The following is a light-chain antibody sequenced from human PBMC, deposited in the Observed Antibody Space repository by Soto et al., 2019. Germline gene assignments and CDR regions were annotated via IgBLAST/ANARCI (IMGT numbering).Light chain of an antibody. CDR2: DTS. CDR3: QQYIDWPPGT. J-gene: IGKJ1*01. V-gene: IGKV3-15*01. CDR1: PGVDRY. Sequence: EIVLKQSPATLSLSPGETATLSCRASPGVDRYLAWYQQKVGQSPRLIIYDTSTRAAGISARFSGSGSGTEFTLTISSLQSEDFAVYYCQQYIDWPPGTFGQGTAVEIK.